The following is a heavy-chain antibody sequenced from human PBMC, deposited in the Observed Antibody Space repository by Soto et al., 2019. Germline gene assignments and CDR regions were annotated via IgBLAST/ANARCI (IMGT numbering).Heavy chain of an antibody. J-gene: IGHJ4*02. CDR1: GGTFSSYA. CDR3: ARAVVGATAYDY. Sequence: SVKVSCKASGGTFSSYAISWVRQAPGQGLEWMGGIIPIFGTANYAQKFQGRVTITADKSTSTAYMELSSLRSEDTAVYYCARAVVGATAYDYWGQGTLVTAPQ. V-gene: IGHV1-69*06. D-gene: IGHD1-26*01. CDR2: IIPIFGTA.